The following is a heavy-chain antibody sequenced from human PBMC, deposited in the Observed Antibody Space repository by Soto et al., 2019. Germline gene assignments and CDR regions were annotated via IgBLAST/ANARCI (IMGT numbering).Heavy chain of an antibody. J-gene: IGHJ5*02. CDR3: ARQIRGLTPNWFDP. CDR1: GFTFGSFW. V-gene: IGHV3-7*01. CDR2: INQDGSEK. Sequence: VSLRLSCGVSGFTFGSFWMGWVRQAPGKGLEWVANINQDGSEKYYVDSVKGRFTISRDNPRNSLYLQMDSLRVEDTAVYFCARQIRGLTPNWFDPWGQGTLVTVSS.